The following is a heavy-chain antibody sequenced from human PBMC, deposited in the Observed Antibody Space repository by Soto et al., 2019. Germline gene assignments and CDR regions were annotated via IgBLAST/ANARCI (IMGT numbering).Heavy chain of an antibody. D-gene: IGHD3-3*01. Sequence: AGSLRLSCAASRFTFSSYGMHWVRQAPCKGLEWVAVIWYDGSNKYYADSVKGRFTISRHNSKNTLYLQMNSLRAEDTAVYYCARADTLYYDFWRCYSYYYYGMDVWGQGTTVTVSS. CDR1: RFTFSSYG. V-gene: IGHV3-33*01. CDR2: IWYDGSNK. J-gene: IGHJ6*02. CDR3: ARADTLYYDFWRCYSYYYYGMDV.